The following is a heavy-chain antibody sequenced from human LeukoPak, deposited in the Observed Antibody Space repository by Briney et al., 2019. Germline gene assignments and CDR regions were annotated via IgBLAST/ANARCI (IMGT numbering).Heavy chain of an antibody. Sequence: VESLNISCKGSGYSSTSYWIGWVRQMPGKGLGWMGIIYPGDSDTRYSPSFQGQITISADKSISTAYLQWSSLKPSDTAMYYCARPRGYSGYDLSLWGQGTLVTVSS. CDR2: IYPGDSDT. D-gene: IGHD5-12*01. CDR3: ARPRGYSGYDLSL. J-gene: IGHJ4*02. V-gene: IGHV5-51*01. CDR1: GYSSTSYW.